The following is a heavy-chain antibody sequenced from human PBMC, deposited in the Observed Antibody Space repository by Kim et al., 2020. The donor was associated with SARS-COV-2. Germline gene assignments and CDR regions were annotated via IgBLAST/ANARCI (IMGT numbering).Heavy chain of an antibody. D-gene: IGHD3-16*01. CDR2: ISWNSDRI. CDR1: GFTSNDHA. CDR3: GKDIQAGGLGY. J-gene: IGHJ4*02. V-gene: IGHV3-9*02. Sequence: GGSLRLSCAASGFTSNDHAMHWVRQAPGKGLEWVSAISWNSDRIGYVDSVKGRFTISRDNAKNSLYLQMNSLRTEDTAVYYCGKDIQAGGLGYWGQGALVIVSS.